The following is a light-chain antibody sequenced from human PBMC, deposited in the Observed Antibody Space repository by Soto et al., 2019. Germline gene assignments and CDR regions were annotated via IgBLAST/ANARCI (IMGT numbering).Light chain of an antibody. CDR1: SSDVGGYNY. V-gene: IGLV2-14*01. Sequence: QPVLTQPASVSGSLGQSITISCTGSSSDVGGYNYVSWYQQHPGQAPKLLIHEVTNRPSGVSDRFSGSKSANTASLTISGLQAEDEAHYYCSSYTTFRTPHVAFGGGTKLTVL. CDR2: EVT. J-gene: IGLJ2*01. CDR3: SSYTTFRTPHVA.